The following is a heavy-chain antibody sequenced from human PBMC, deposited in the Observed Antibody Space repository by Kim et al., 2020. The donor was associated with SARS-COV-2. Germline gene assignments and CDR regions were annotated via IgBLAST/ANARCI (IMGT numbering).Heavy chain of an antibody. CDR1: GFTFNNYG. J-gene: IGHJ4*02. V-gene: IGHV3-30*18. CDR3: AKDRTTYYDYVWGSYRYYNYFDY. CDR2: ISYDGSNK. D-gene: IGHD3-16*02. Sequence: GGSLRLSCAASGFTFNNYGMHWVRQAPGKGLEWVAVISYDGSNKYSADSVKGRFTISRDNSKNTLYLQMNSLRAEDTAVYYCAKDRTTYYDYVWGSYRYYNYFDYWGQGTLVTVSS.